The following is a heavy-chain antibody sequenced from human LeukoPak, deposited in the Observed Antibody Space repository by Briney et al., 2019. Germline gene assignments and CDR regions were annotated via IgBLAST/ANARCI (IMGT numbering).Heavy chain of an antibody. V-gene: IGHV1-2*02. J-gene: IGHJ6*02. D-gene: IGHD2-2*01. CDR2: INPNSGGT. CDR1: GYTFTGYY. Sequence: ASVTVSCKASGYTFTGYYMHWVRQAPGQGLEGMGWINPNSGGTNYAQKFQGRVTMTRDTSISTAYMELSRLRSDDTAVYYCARDRGPVVPACMDVWGQGTTVTVSS. CDR3: ARDRGPVVPACMDV.